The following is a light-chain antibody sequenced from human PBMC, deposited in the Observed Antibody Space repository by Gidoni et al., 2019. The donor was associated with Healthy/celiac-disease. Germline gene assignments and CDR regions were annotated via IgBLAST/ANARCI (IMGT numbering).Light chain of an antibody. CDR2: AAS. CDR1: QGISSY. J-gene: IGKJ3*01. V-gene: IGKV1-9*01. Sequence: DIQLTPSPSFLSASVGDRVTITCRASQGISSYLAWYQQKPGKAPKLLIYAASTLQSGVPSRFSGSGSGTEFTLTISSLQPEDFATYYCQRLNSYPRTFGPGTKVDIK. CDR3: QRLNSYPRT.